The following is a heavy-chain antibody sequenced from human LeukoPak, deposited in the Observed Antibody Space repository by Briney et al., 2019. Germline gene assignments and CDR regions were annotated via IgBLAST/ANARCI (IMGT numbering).Heavy chain of an antibody. D-gene: IGHD5-12*01. CDR1: GFTFSSYE. CDR3: ARDLRPYSGYDNLAFDI. V-gene: IGHV3-48*03. Sequence: GGSLRLSCAASGFTFSSYEMNWVRQASGKGLEWVSYISSSGSTIYYADSVKGRFTISRDNAKNSLYLQMNSLRAEDTAVYYCARDLRPYSGYDNLAFDIWGQGTMVTVSS. CDR2: ISSSGSTI. J-gene: IGHJ3*02.